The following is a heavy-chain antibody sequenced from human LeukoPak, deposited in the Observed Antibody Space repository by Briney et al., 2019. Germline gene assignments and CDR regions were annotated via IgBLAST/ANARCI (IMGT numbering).Heavy chain of an antibody. CDR3: ARNPIELRGYSYGYFDY. V-gene: IGHV1-69*01. J-gene: IGHJ4*02. CDR2: IIPIFGTA. D-gene: IGHD5-18*01. Sequence: SVKVSCKASGGTFSSYAISWVRQAPGQGLEWVGGIIPIFGTANYAQKFQGRVTITADESTSTAYMELSSLRSEDTAVYYCARNPIELRGYSYGYFDYWGQGTLVTVSS. CDR1: GGTFSSYA.